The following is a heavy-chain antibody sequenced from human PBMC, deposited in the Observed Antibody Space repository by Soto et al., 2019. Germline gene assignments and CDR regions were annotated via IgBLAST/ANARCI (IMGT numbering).Heavy chain of an antibody. CDR3: AEGTMVRGVIIGPVDY. CDR1: GGSISSGGYY. D-gene: IGHD3-10*01. V-gene: IGHV4-31*03. J-gene: IGHJ4*02. CDR2: IYYSGST. Sequence: QVQLQESGPGLVKPSQTLSLTCTVSGGSISSGGYYWSWIRQHPGKGLEWIGYIYYSGSTYYNPYLKSRVTISVDTYKNQFSLKLSSVTAADTAVYYCAEGTMVRGVIIGPVDYWGQGTLVTVSS.